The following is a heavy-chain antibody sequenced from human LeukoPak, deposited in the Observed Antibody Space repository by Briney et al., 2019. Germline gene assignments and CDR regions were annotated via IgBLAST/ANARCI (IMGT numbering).Heavy chain of an antibody. V-gene: IGHV4-30-2*02. CDR1: GGSISSGGYS. CDR3: ASMATMRFDY. Sequence: SETLSLTCAVSGGSISSGGYSWSWIRQPPGKGLEWIGYIYHSGSTYHNPSLKSRVTISVDTSKNQFSLKLSSVTAADTAVYYCASMATMRFDYWGQGTLVTVSS. CDR2: IYHSGST. J-gene: IGHJ4*02. D-gene: IGHD5-24*01.